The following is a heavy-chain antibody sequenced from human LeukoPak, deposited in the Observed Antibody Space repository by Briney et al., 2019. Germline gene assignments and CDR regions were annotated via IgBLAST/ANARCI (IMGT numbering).Heavy chain of an antibody. J-gene: IGHJ4*02. Sequence: GASVKVSFTASGYTFTVYYIHWVRQAPGQGLEWMGWISAYNGNRNYTQKHQGRVTMTTDTATSTAYLELRNLRSVVTAVYYCALDGTITFFDYWGEGPLLTVS. CDR1: GYTFTVYY. V-gene: IGHV1-18*04. CDR3: ALDGTITFFDY. CDR2: ISAYNGNR. D-gene: IGHD3-16*01.